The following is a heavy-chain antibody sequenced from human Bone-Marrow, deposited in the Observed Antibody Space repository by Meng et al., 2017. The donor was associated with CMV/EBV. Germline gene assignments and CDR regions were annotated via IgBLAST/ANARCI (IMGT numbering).Heavy chain of an antibody. CDR3: ARGEMDIVVVPAAIWFDP. Sequence: SVKVSCKASGGTFSSYAISWVRQAPGQGLEWMGGIIPILGIANYAQKFQGRVTITADKSTSTAYMELSSLRSEDTAVYYCARGEMDIVVVPAAIWFDPWGQGTLVTVSS. V-gene: IGHV1-69*10. CDR1: GGTFSSYA. CDR2: IIPILGIA. J-gene: IGHJ5*02. D-gene: IGHD2-2*03.